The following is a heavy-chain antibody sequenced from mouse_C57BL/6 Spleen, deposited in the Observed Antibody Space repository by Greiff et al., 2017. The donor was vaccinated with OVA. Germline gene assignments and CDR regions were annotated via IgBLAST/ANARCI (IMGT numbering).Heavy chain of an antibody. Sequence: VQLQQPGAELVRPGTSVKLSCKASGYTFTSYWMHWVKQRPGQGLEWIGVIDPSDSYTNYNQKFKGKATLTVDTSSSTAYMQLSSLTSEDSAVYYCARYGKPGGYFDYWGQGTTLTVSS. CDR3: ARYGKPGGYFDY. CDR2: IDPSDSYT. D-gene: IGHD1-1*02. V-gene: IGHV1-59*01. CDR1: GYTFTSYW. J-gene: IGHJ2*01.